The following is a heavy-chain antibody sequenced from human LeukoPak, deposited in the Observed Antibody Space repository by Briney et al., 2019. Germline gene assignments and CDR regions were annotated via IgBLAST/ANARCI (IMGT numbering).Heavy chain of an antibody. CDR1: GVSISTYF. D-gene: IGHD2-15*01. CDR2: IYTSGST. J-gene: IGHJ4*02. Sequence: SETLSLTCTVSGVSISTYFLSWIRQPAGKGLEWIGRIYTSGSTNYNPSLKSRVTMSLDTSKNQFSLKLSTVTAADTAAYFCARYCSGGSCYQSFDCWGQGTLVTVSS. V-gene: IGHV4-4*07. CDR3: ARYCSGGSCYQSFDC.